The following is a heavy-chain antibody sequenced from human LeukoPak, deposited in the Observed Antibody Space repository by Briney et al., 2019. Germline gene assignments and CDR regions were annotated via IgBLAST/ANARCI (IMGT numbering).Heavy chain of an antibody. J-gene: IGHJ4*02. CDR2: ISSSGSTI. CDR1: GFTFSDYY. Sequence: GGSLRLSCAASGFTFSDYYMSWIRQAPGKGLEWVSYISSSGSTIYYADSVKGRFTISRDNSKNTLYLQMNSLRAEDTAVYYCASDLCSGGSCLTPLGYWGQGTLVTVSS. D-gene: IGHD2-15*01. V-gene: IGHV3-11*04. CDR3: ASDLCSGGSCLTPLGY.